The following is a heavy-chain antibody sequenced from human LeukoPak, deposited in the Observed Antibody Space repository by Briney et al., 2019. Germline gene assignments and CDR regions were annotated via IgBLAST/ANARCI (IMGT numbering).Heavy chain of an antibody. D-gene: IGHD3-16*01. CDR2: ISYIGSP. V-gene: IGHV4-39*07. CDR1: GGSITSTSYY. CDR3: ARITASEDSRAEHAFDI. J-gene: IGHJ3*02. Sequence: PSDTLSLTCTVSGGSITSTSYYWAWIRQPPGKGLEWIGTISYIGSPYYNPSLKSRVTISVDTSKNQFSLKLSSVTAADTAVYYCARITASEDSRAEHAFDIWGQGTMVTVSS.